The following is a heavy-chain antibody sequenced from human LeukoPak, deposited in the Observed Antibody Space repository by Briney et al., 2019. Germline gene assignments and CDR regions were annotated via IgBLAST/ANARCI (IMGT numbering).Heavy chain of an antibody. Sequence: PGGSLRLSCAASGFTFSSYAMSWVRQAPGKGLEWVSAISGSGGNTYYADSVKGRFTISRDNSKNTLYLQMNSLRAEDTAVYYCANDLYTGSWYYGMDVWGQGTTVTVSS. D-gene: IGHD6-6*01. CDR2: ISGSGGNT. CDR1: GFTFSSYA. CDR3: ANDLYTGSWYYGMDV. V-gene: IGHV3-23*01. J-gene: IGHJ6*02.